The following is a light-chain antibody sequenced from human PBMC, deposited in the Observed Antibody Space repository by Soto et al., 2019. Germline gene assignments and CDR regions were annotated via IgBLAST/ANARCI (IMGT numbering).Light chain of an antibody. CDR3: PQYNTWPPYT. V-gene: IGKV3-15*01. J-gene: IGKJ2*01. CDR1: QSVSSN. CDR2: DAF. Sequence: DIVMTQSPGTLSVSPGERATLSCRASQSVSSNLAWYQQKPGQAPRLLIYDAFTRATGIPARFSGSGSGTDFTLIISSLQSEEFAVYFCPQYNTWPPYTFGTGTTLEL.